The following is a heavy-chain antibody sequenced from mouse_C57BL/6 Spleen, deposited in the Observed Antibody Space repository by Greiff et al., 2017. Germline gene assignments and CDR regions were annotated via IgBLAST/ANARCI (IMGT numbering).Heavy chain of an antibody. J-gene: IGHJ4*01. V-gene: IGHV1-62-2*01. Sequence: QVQLQQSGAELVKPGASVKLSCKASGYTFTEYTIHWVKQRSGQGLEWIGWFYPGSGSIKYNEKFKDKATLTADKSSSTVYMALSRLTSEDSAVYFCARHGEFYYYGTVYAMDYWGQGTSVTVSS. CDR3: ARHGEFYYYGTVYAMDY. CDR1: GYTFTEYT. D-gene: IGHD1-1*01. CDR2: FYPGSGSI.